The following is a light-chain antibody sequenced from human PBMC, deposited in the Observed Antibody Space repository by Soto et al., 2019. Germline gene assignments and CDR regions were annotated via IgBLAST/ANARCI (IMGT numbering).Light chain of an antibody. CDR1: SSDVGTYNL. V-gene: IGLV2-23*01. Sequence: QAVVTQPASVSGSPGQSITISCTGTSSDVGTYNLVSWYQQLPGKAPELMIYEGTKRPSGVSNRFSGSKSGNTASLTLSGLQAEGEADYYCCSYAGSGTWVFVGGTKLTVL. CDR3: CSYAGSGTWV. J-gene: IGLJ3*02. CDR2: EGT.